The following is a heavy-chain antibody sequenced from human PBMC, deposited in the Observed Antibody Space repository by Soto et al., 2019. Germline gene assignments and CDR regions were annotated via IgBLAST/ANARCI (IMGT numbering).Heavy chain of an antibody. CDR3: ARDSTVTTENRYYYYYYMDV. J-gene: IGHJ6*03. CDR2: ISSSSSTI. D-gene: IGHD4-17*01. CDR1: GFTFSSYS. V-gene: IGHV3-48*01. Sequence: GGSLRLSCAASGFTFSSYSMNWVRQAPGKGLEWVSYISSSSSTIYYADSVKGRFTISRDNAKNSLYLQMNSLRAEDTAVYYCARDSTVTTENRYYYYYYMDVWGKGTTVTVSS.